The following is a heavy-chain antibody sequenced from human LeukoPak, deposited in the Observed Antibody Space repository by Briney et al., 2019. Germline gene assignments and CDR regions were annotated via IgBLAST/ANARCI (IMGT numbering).Heavy chain of an antibody. CDR3: AKISSFRTGASGGYHY. D-gene: IGHD1-26*01. CDR2: ISYDGSNK. Sequence: GGSLRLSCAASGFTFSSYGMHWVRQAPGKGLEWVAVISYDGSNKYYADSVKGRFTISRDNSKNTLYLQMNSLRAEDTAVYYCAKISSFRTGASGGYHYWGQGTLVTVSS. J-gene: IGHJ4*02. CDR1: GFTFSSYG. V-gene: IGHV3-30*18.